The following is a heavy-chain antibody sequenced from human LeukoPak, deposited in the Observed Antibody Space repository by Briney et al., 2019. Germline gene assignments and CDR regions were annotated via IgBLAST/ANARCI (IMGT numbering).Heavy chain of an antibody. CDR2: ISAYNGNT. D-gene: IGHD6-19*01. J-gene: IGHJ4*02. Sequence: ASVKVSCKASGYTFTSYGISWVRQAPGQGLEWMGWISAYNGNTNYAQKLQGRVTMTTDTPTSTAYMELRSLRSDDTAVYYCARDRIAVAGTFPGYWGQGTLVTVSS. V-gene: IGHV1-18*01. CDR1: GYTFTSYG. CDR3: ARDRIAVAGTFPGY.